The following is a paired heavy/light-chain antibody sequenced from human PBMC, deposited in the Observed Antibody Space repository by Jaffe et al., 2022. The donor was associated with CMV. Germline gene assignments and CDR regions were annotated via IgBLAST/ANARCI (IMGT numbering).Light chain of an antibody. V-gene: IGLV6-57*04. J-gene: IGLJ7*01. Sequence: NFMLTQPHSVSESPGKTVTISCTRSSGSIASNYVQWYQQRPGSAPTTVIYEDNQRPSGVPDRFSGSIDSSSNSASLTISGLKTEDEADYYCQSYDSSAPVFGGGTQLTVL. CDR2: EDN. CDR1: SGSIASNY. CDR3: QSYDSSAPV.
Heavy chain of an antibody. V-gene: IGHV2-26*01. CDR1: GFSLSNARMG. J-gene: IGHJ5*02. CDR3: ARISIWSGYYTGPRWVYWFDP. D-gene: IGHD3-3*01. Sequence: QVTLKESGPVLVKPTETLTLTCTVSGFSLSNARMGVSWIRQPPGKALEWLAHIFSNDEKSYSTSLKSRLTISKDTSKSQVVLTMTNMDPVDTATYYCARISIWSGYYTGPRWVYWFDPWGQGTLVTVSS. CDR2: IFSNDEK.